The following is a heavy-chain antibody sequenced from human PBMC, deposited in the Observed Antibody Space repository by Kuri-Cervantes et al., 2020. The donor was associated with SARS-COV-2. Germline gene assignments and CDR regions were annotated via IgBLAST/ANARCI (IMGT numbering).Heavy chain of an antibody. CDR3: AREYSGYDGVDY. CDR1: GFTVSSNY. D-gene: IGHD5-12*01. CDR2: IYSGGST. J-gene: IGHJ4*02. Sequence: GESLKISCAASGFTVSSNYMSWVRQAPGKGLEWVSVIYSGGSTYYADSVKGRFTISRDNAKNSLYLQMNSLRDEDTAVYYCAREYSGYDGVDYWGQGTLVTVSS. V-gene: IGHV3-53*01.